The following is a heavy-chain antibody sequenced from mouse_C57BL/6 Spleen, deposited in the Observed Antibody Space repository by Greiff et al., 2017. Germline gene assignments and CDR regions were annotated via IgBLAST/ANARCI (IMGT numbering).Heavy chain of an antibody. D-gene: IGHD1-1*01. J-gene: IGHJ2*01. CDR2: IYPRSGNT. CDR1: GYTFTSYG. V-gene: IGHV1-81*01. Sequence: VHLVESGAELARPGASVKLSCKASGYTFTSYGISWVKQRTRQGLEWIGEIYPRSGNTYYNEKFKCKATLTADKSSSTAYMELRSLTSEDSAVYFCARTYYGSSYFDYWGQGTTLTVSS. CDR3: ARTYYGSSYFDY.